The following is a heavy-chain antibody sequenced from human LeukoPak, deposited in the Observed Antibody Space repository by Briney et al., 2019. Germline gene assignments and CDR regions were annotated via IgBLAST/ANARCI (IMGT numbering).Heavy chain of an antibody. D-gene: IGHD3-10*01. CDR1: GFTFSSYA. Sequence: SLRLSCTAPGFTFSSYAIYSIRAGPGERVGRVALVWHDGSNRYYADSVKGRFTISRDNSKNSVYLQMNSLRAEDTAVYYCARELFGSGSCPDYWGQGTLVTVSS. J-gene: IGHJ4*02. CDR2: VWHDGSNR. V-gene: IGHV3-33*07. CDR3: ARELFGSGSCPDY.